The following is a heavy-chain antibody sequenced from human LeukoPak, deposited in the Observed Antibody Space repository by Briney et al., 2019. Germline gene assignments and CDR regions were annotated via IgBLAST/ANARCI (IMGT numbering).Heavy chain of an antibody. CDR1: GYCFTTYW. D-gene: IGHD1-14*01. CDR3: ARHNREYASDSPIDY. J-gene: IGHJ4*02. V-gene: IGHV5-51*01. CDR2: IYPGDSDT. Sequence: GESLQLPCKGSGYCFTTYWIVWVRQMPGKGLEWMGIIYPGDSDTRYSPSFQGQVTISADKSISAAYLQWSSLKASDTAIYYCARHNREYASDSPIDYWGQGTLVSASS.